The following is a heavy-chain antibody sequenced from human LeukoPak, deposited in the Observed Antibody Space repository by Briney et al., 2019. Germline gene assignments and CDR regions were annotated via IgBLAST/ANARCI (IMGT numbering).Heavy chain of an antibody. Sequence: GGSLRLFCAASGFTFSSYGMHWVRQAPGKGLEWVAFIRYDGSNKYYADSVKGRFTISRDNSKNTLYLQMNSLRAEDTAVYYCAKDAIDGYYYMDVWGKGTTVTISS. CDR3: AKDAIDGYYYMDV. CDR1: GFTFSSYG. J-gene: IGHJ6*03. V-gene: IGHV3-30*02. D-gene: IGHD2-2*01. CDR2: IRYDGSNK.